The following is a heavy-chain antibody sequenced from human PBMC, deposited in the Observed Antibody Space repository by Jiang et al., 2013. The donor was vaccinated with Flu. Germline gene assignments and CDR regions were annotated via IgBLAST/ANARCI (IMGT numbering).Heavy chain of an antibody. CDR3: ARVITMVRGVPSRFDP. V-gene: IGHV5-51*01. J-gene: IGHJ5*02. Sequence: GAEVKKPGESLKISCKGSGYSFTSYWIGWVRQKPGKGLEWMGIIYPGDSDTRYSPSFQGQVTISADKSITTAYLQWSSLKASDTAMYYCARVITMVRGVPSRFDPWGQGTLVTVSS. CDR2: IYPGDSDT. CDR1: GYSFTSYW. D-gene: IGHD3-10*01.